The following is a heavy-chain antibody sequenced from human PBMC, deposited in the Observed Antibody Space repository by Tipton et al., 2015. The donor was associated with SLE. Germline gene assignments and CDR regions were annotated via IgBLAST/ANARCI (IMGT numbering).Heavy chain of an antibody. CDR2: IHYSGTT. CDR3: ARTLGAIAHTVYDAFDI. J-gene: IGHJ3*02. D-gene: IGHD1-26*01. Sequence: WIRQPPGKGLEWIGYIHYSGTTHDNPSLKSRVTMSVDMSKNQFSLRLTSVTAADTAVYYCARTLGAIAHTVYDAFDIWGQGKMVTVSS. V-gene: IGHV4-59*01.